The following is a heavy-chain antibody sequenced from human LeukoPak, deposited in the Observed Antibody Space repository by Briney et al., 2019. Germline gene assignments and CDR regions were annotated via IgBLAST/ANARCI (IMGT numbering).Heavy chain of an antibody. V-gene: IGHV1-3*01. D-gene: IGHD3-10*01. Sequence: ASVKVSCKASGYTFTSYAMHWVRQAPGQRLEWMGWINAGNGNTKYSQKFQGRVTITRDTSASTAYMELSSLRSEDTAVYYCARAPGIYYPEDYWGQGTLVTVSS. CDR1: GYTFTSYA. J-gene: IGHJ4*02. CDR3: ARAPGIYYPEDY. CDR2: INAGNGNT.